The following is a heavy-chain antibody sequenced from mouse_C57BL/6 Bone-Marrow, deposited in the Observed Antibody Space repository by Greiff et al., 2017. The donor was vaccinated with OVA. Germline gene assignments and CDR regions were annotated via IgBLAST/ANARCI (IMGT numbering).Heavy chain of an antibody. D-gene: IGHD1-1*01. CDR2: ISSGSSTI. V-gene: IGHV5-17*01. J-gene: IGHJ1*03. Sequence: DVHLVESGGGLVKPGGSLKLSCAASGFTFSDYGMHWVRQAPEKGLEWVAYISSGSSTIYYADTVKGRFTISRDNAKNTLFLQMTSLRSEDTAMYYCARSTTVPLYWYFDVWGTGTTVTVSS. CDR1: GFTFSDYG. CDR3: ARSTTVPLYWYFDV.